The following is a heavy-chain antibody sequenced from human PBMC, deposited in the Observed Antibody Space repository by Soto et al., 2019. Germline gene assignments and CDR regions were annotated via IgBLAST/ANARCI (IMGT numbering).Heavy chain of an antibody. Sequence: SETLSLTCTVSGGSISSYYWSWIRQPPGKGLEWIGYIYYSGSTNYNPSLKSRVTISVDTSKNQSSLKLSSVTAADTAVYYCARRGYSSGWYSYYFDYWGQGTLVTVSS. CDR1: GGSISSYY. D-gene: IGHD6-19*01. J-gene: IGHJ4*02. CDR2: IYYSGST. CDR3: ARRGYSSGWYSYYFDY. V-gene: IGHV4-59*01.